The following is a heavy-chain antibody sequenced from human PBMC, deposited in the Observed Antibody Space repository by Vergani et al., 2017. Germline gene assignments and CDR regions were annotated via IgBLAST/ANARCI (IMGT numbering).Heavy chain of an antibody. CDR3: ATKVVVVAARKHGGWFDP. CDR1: GGSFSGYY. Sequence: QVQLQQWGAGLLKPSETLSLTCAVYGGSFSGYYWSWIRQPPGKGLEWIGEINHSGSTNYNPSLKSRVTISVDTSKNQFSLKLSSVTAAETAVYYCATKVVVVAARKHGGWFDPWGQGTLVTVSS. J-gene: IGHJ5*02. V-gene: IGHV4-34*01. D-gene: IGHD2-15*01. CDR2: INHSGST.